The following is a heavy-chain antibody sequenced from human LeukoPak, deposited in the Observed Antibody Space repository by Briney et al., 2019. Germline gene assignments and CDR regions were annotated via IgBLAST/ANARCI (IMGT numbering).Heavy chain of an antibody. Sequence: GGSLRLSCAASASTFSNYWMYWVRQAPGKGLVWVSRINSDGSSTIYADSVKGRFTISRDNAKNTLYLQMNSLRAEDTAVYYCARGGPMVSHSGLDVWGQGTTVTVSS. J-gene: IGHJ6*02. CDR2: INSDGSST. CDR3: ARGGPMVSHSGLDV. V-gene: IGHV3-74*01. D-gene: IGHD3-10*01. CDR1: ASTFSNYW.